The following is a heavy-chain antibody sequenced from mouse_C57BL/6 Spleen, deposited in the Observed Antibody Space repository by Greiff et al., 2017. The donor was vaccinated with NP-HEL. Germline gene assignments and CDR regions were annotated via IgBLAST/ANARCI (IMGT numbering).Heavy chain of an antibody. CDR2: IYPGDGDT. CDR1: GYAFSSYW. Sequence: VQLQQSGAELVKPGASVKISCKASGYAFSSYWMNWVKQRPGKGLEWIGQIYPGDGDTNYNGKFKGKARLTADKSSSTAYMQISSLTSEDSAVYFCARYHYDDPWFAYWGQGTLVTVSA. D-gene: IGHD2-13*01. J-gene: IGHJ3*01. CDR3: ARYHYDDPWFAY. V-gene: IGHV1-80*01.